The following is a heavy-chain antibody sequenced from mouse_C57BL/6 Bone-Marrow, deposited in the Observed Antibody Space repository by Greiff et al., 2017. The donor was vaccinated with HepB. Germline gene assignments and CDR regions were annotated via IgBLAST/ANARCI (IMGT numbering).Heavy chain of an antibody. D-gene: IGHD1-1*01. V-gene: IGHV1-15*01. Sequence: VQLQQSGAELVRPGASVTLSCKASGYTFTDYEMHWVKQTPVHGLEWIGAIDPETGGTAYNQKFKGKAILTADKSSSTAYMELRSLTSEDSAVYYCTRRGYYYGSSYGGDFDVWGTGTTVTVSS. J-gene: IGHJ1*03. CDR1: GYTFTDYE. CDR2: IDPETGGT. CDR3: TRRGYYYGSSYGGDFDV.